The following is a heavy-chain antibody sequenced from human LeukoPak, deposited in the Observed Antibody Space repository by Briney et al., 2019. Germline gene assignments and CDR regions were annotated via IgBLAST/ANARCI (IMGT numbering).Heavy chain of an antibody. J-gene: IGHJ3*02. CDR2: IYYSGST. CDR3: ARDLVTVTKGFDI. CDR1: GGSISSSSYY. D-gene: IGHD4-17*01. Sequence: PSETLSLTCTVSGGSISSSSYYWGWIRQPPGKGLEWIGSIYYSGSTYYNPSLKSRVTISVDTSKNQFSLKLSSVTAADTAVYYCARDLVTVTKGFDIWGQGTMVSVSS. V-gene: IGHV4-39*07.